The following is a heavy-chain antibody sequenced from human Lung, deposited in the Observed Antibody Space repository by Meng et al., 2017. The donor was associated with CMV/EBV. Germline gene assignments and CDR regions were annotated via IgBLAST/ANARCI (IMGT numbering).Heavy chain of an antibody. D-gene: IGHD3-10*01. J-gene: IGHJ4*02. CDR2: INPDSGGT. CDR3: ARALWFSTMVRAGIGY. Sequence: ASXXVSXKASGYTFTGYYMHWVRQAPGQGLEWMGWINPDSGGTNYAQKFQGRVTMTRDTSTSTAYMEVSRLGSDDTAVDYCARALWFSTMVRAGIGYWGQGTXVTVSS. CDR1: GYTFTGYY. V-gene: IGHV1-2*02.